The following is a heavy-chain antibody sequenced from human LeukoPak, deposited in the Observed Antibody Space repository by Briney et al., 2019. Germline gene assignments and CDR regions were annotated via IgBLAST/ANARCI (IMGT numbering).Heavy chain of an antibody. J-gene: IGHJ4*02. D-gene: IGHD6-19*01. V-gene: IGHV1-18*01. CDR1: GYTFTSYG. CDR2: ISAYNGNT. CDR3: ARRSTLYSSGWFYFDY. Sequence: ASVKVSCKASGYTFTSYGISWVRQAPGQGLEWMGWISAYNGNTNYAQKLQDRVIMTTDTSTSTVYMELRGLRSDDTAVYYCARRSTLYSSGWFYFDYWGQGTLVTVSS.